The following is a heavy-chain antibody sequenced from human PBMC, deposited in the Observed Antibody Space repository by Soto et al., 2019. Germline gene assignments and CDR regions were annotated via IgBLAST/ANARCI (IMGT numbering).Heavy chain of an antibody. V-gene: IGHV4-31*03. CDR1: GGSISSGGYS. J-gene: IGHJ5*02. D-gene: IGHD3-10*01. Sequence: QVQLQESGPGLVKPSQTLSLTCTVSGGSISSGGYSWSWIRQHQGKGLEWIGYIYYSGSTYYNPSLKSRVTISVDTSKNQFSLKLSSVTAADTAVYYCARAAATMVRGNWFDPWGQGTLVTVSS. CDR3: ARAAATMVRGNWFDP. CDR2: IYYSGST.